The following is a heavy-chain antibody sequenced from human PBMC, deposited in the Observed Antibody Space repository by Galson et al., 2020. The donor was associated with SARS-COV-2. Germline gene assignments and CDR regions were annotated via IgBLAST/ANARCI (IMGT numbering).Heavy chain of an antibody. J-gene: IGHJ6*03. CDR1: GFTFSSYA. CDR3: AKGTTWFGELLSYYYYYYMDV. D-gene: IGHD3-10*01. V-gene: IGHV3-23*03. Sequence: GESLKISCAASGFTFSSYAMSWVRQAPGKGLEWVSVIYSGGSTYYADSVKDRFTISRDNSKNTLYLQMNSLRAEDTAVYYCAKGTTWFGELLSYYYYYYMDVWGKGTTVTISS. CDR2: IYSGGST.